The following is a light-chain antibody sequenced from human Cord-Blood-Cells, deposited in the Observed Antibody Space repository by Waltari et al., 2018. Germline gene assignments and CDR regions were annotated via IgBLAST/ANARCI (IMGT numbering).Light chain of an antibody. J-gene: IGKJ3*01. V-gene: IGKV1-39*01. CDR3: QQSYSTPGT. Sequence: DIQMTQSPSSLSASVGDRVTITCRASQSISSYLNWYQQKPGKAPKLLIYAASNLQSGVPSMFSGSGSGTDFTLPISSLQPEDCATYYCQQSYSTPGTFGPGTRVDIK. CDR1: QSISSY. CDR2: AAS.